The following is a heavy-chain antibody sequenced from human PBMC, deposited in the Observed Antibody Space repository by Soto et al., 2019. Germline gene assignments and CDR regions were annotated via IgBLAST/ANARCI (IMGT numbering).Heavy chain of an antibody. CDR2: IHYSGST. CDR1: GASFSSGFCY. D-gene: IGHD2-15*01. Sequence: SETLSLTCSVSGASFSSGFCYWSWIRQPPGQGLEWSGYIHYSGSTYYNPSLKSRVTISVDTSKNQLSLRLNSVTVADTAVYFCAGFVVPASRNSDFDYWGQGTLVTVSS. CDR3: AGFVVPASRNSDFDY. V-gene: IGHV4-30-4*01. J-gene: IGHJ4*02.